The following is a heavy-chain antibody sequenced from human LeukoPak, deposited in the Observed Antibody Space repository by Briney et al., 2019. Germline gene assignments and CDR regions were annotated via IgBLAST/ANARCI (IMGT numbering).Heavy chain of an antibody. CDR2: MSYSGST. CDR3: ASSYSYGASHSIDY. Sequence: SETLSLTCTVSGGSISSGTYYWSWIRQPPGKGLEWIGYMSYSGSTNHNPSLKSRVTISVDTSRSQISLKLSSVTAADTAVYYCASSYSYGASHSIDYWGQGTLVTVSS. D-gene: IGHD5-18*01. V-gene: IGHV4-61*01. CDR1: GGSISSGTYY. J-gene: IGHJ4*02.